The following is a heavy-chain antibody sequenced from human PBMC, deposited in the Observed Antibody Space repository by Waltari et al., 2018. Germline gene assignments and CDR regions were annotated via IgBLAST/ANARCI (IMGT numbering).Heavy chain of an antibody. CDR3: AREEVYCSGGSCYSLYGWFDT. CDR2: INHSGST. V-gene: IGHV4-34*01. CDR1: GGSFSGYY. Sequence: QEQLQQWGAGLLKPSETLSLTCAVYGGSFSGYYWSWIRQPPGKGLEWSGEINHSGSTNYNPSLKRRVTISVDTSKNQFSLKLSSVTAADTAVYYCAREEVYCSGGSCYSLYGWFDTWGQGTLVTVSS. J-gene: IGHJ5*02. D-gene: IGHD2-15*01.